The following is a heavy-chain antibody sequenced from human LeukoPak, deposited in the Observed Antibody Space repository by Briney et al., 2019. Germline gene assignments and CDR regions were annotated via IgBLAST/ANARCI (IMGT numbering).Heavy chain of an antibody. CDR1: GFTFSSYW. V-gene: IGHV3-7*01. J-gene: IGHJ4*02. Sequence: GGSLRLSCAASGFTFSSYWMSWVRQAPGKGLEWVANIKQDGTEKNYVDSVKGRFTISRDNAKNSLYLQMNSLRAEDTAVYYCASYIVVVPAEPAFDYWGQGTLVTVSS. CDR3: ASYIVVVPAEPAFDY. CDR2: IKQDGTEK. D-gene: IGHD2-2*01.